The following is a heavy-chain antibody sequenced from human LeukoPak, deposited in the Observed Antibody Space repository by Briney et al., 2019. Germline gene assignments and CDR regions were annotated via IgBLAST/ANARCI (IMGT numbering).Heavy chain of an antibody. D-gene: IGHD3-10*01. J-gene: IGHJ5*02. V-gene: IGHV4-38-2*02. CDR3: ARDLSSPYGSPLWFDP. Sequence: SETLSLTCTVSGFSISTSYYWGWIRPPPGKGLEWIGSIYHSGSTYYNPSLKSRVTISVDTSKNQFSLKLSSVTAADTAVYYCARDLSSPYGSPLWFDPWGQGTQVTVSS. CDR2: IYHSGST. CDR1: GFSISTSYY.